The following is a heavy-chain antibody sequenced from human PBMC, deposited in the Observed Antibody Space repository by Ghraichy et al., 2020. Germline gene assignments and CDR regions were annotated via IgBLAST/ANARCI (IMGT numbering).Heavy chain of an antibody. D-gene: IGHD3-10*01. CDR1: GFTFSNYW. CDR2: INSDGSSP. J-gene: IGHJ4*02. Sequence: LSLTCAASGFTFSNYWMHWVRQAPGKGLVWVSRINSDGSSPNYADSVRGRFSIFRDNAKNTLFLQMNSLRVEDTAVYYCARDFGYSGSGTYYNDFWGQGTLVTVSS. CDR3: ARDFGYSGSGTYYNDF. V-gene: IGHV3-74*01.